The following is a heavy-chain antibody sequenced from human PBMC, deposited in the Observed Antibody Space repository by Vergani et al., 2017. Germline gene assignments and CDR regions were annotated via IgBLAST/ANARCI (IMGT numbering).Heavy chain of an antibody. J-gene: IGHJ4*02. V-gene: IGHV4-34*01. CDR3: ARVVGYCSGGSCYNKYYFDY. Sequence: QVQLQQWGAGLLKPSETLSLTCAVYGGSFSGYYWSWIRQPPGKGLEWIGEINHSGSTNYNPSLKSRVTISVDTSKNQFSLKLSSVTAADTAVYYCARVVGYCSGGSCYNKYYFDYWGQGILVTVSS. CDR1: GGSFSGYY. D-gene: IGHD2-15*01. CDR2: INHSGST.